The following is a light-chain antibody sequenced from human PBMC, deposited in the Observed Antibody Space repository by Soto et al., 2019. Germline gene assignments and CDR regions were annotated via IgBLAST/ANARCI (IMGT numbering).Light chain of an antibody. J-gene: IGKJ3*01. CDR2: DAS. CDR1: QSVSSY. Sequence: EIVLTQSPATLSLSPGERATLSCRASQSVSSYLAWYQQKPGQAPRLLIYDASNRATGIPARFSGSGSGTDFTLTISSLEREDFAVYYCQQRSNWLLFTFGPGTKVDIK. CDR3: QQRSNWLLFT. V-gene: IGKV3-11*01.